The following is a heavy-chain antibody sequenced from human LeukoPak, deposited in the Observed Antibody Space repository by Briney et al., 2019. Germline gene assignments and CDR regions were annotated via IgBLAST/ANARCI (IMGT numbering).Heavy chain of an antibody. D-gene: IGHD2-2*01. CDR3: ARHPPRESRRNAFDI. CDR1: DGSVSSYC. CDR2: IYFSGTT. Sequence: SETLSLTCAVSDGSVSSYCWSWIRQPPGKGLEWIGYIYFSGTTNYNPSLKSRVAISVDTSKNQFSLKLSSVTAADTALYYCARHPPRESRRNAFDIWGQGTVVTVSS. V-gene: IGHV4-59*08. J-gene: IGHJ3*02.